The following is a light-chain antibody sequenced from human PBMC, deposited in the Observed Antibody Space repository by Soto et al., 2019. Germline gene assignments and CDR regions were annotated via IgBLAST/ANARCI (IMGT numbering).Light chain of an antibody. J-gene: IGKJ1*01. CDR2: DAS. Sequence: DIQMTQSPSTLSASVGDRVTITCRASQSISRWLAWYQQKPGKAPKLLICDASSLQSGVPSRFSGRGSGTEFTLTISSLQADDYATFYCQQYHTDWTFGQGTKVEIK. CDR1: QSISRW. CDR3: QQYHTDWT. V-gene: IGKV1-5*01.